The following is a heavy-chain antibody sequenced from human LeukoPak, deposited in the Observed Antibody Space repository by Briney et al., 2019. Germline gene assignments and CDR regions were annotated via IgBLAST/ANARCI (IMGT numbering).Heavy chain of an antibody. CDR2: ISDNGVYA. CDR1: GFSFSTYV. D-gene: IGHD5-12*01. CDR3: SKRDIVAGVVDR. Sequence: PGGSLRLSCAASGFSFSTYVMGWVRQAPGKGLEWVSIISDNGVYAYYADSVKGRFTISRGNSKDTLYLQMNSLRAEDTAVYYCSKRDIVAGVVDRWGQGALVTVSS. J-gene: IGHJ4*02. V-gene: IGHV3-23*01.